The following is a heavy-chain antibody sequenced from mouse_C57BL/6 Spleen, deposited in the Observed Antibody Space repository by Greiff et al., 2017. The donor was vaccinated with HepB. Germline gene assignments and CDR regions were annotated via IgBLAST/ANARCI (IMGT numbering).Heavy chain of an antibody. CDR2: ISDGGSYT. J-gene: IGHJ1*03. D-gene: IGHD1-1*01. Sequence: EVMLVESGGGLVKPGGSLKLSCAASGFTFSSYAMSWVRQTPEKRLEWVATISDGGSYTYYPDNVKGRFTISRDNAKNHLYLQMSHLKSEDTAMYYCARSPVGTTVVAHWYFDVWGTGTTVTVSS. CDR3: ARSPVGTTVVAHWYFDV. CDR1: GFTFSSYA. V-gene: IGHV5-4*03.